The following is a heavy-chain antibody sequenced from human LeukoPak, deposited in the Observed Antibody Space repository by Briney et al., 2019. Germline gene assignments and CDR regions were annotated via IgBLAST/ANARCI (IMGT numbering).Heavy chain of an antibody. V-gene: IGHV4-34*01. CDR1: GGSFSGSY. Sequence: PSETLSLTCAVYGGSFSGSYWSWIRQPPGKGLEWIGEINHRGSTNYNLSLKSRVTTSVDTSNNQFSLKLSSVTAADTAVYYCARGRIATAGTTQRYFDVWGRGTLVTVSS. CDR3: ARGRIATAGTTQRYFDV. CDR2: INHRGST. J-gene: IGHJ2*01. D-gene: IGHD6-13*01.